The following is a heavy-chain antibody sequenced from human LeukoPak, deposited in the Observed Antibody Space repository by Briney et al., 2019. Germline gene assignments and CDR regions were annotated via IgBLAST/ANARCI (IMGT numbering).Heavy chain of an antibody. Sequence: PSETLSLTCTVSGGSISSYYWSWIRQPPGKGLEWIGYIYYIGSTTYNPSLKSRVTMSVDTSRKQFPLNLRSVTAADTAVYYCARLQASGSYGRGAFDIWGQGTMVTVSS. CDR3: ARLQASGSYGRGAFDI. CDR2: IYYIGST. V-gene: IGHV4-59*08. CDR1: GGSISSYY. J-gene: IGHJ3*02. D-gene: IGHD1-26*01.